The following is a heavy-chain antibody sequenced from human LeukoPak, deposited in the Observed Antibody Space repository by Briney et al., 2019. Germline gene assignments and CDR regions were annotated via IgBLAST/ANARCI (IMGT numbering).Heavy chain of an antibody. Sequence: SETLSLTCTVSGGSISSHFWSWIRRPPGKGLEWIGFMSYSGRSRYNPSLQSRVTISVDTSESIFSLKLTSVTAADTAVYYCVRLLDNDSSGDPDTFDMWGQGTVVIVSS. J-gene: IGHJ3*02. D-gene: IGHD3-22*01. CDR2: MSYSGRS. CDR3: VRLLDNDSSGDPDTFDM. CDR1: GGSISSHF. V-gene: IGHV4-59*11.